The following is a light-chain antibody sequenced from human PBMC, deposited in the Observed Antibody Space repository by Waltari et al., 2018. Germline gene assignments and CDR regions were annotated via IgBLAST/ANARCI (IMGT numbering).Light chain of an antibody. V-gene: IGLV8-61*01. J-gene: IGLJ3*02. CDR2: STN. Sequence: QTVVTQEPSSSVSPGGTVTLTCGLISGSVSTNFYPTWYQQTPGQAPRTLIYSTNTRSSGVPDRFSGSILGNKAALTITGAQADDESDYYCVLYMGSGISVFGGGTKLTVL. CDR1: SGSVSTNFY. CDR3: VLYMGSGISV.